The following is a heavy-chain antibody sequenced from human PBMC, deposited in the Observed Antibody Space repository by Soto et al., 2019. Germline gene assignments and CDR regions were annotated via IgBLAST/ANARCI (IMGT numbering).Heavy chain of an antibody. CDR2: IIPMFGTA. D-gene: IGHD5-12*01. J-gene: IGHJ4*02. V-gene: IGHV1-69*06. CDR1: GDTFQRHA. Sequence: QVQLVQSGAEVKKPGSSVKVSCKGSGDTFQRHALSWVRQAPGQGLEWMGGIIPMFGTANYAQKFQGRVTITADTSTSTAYMELSSLRFEDTAFYYCAVIGYDLAYWGQGTLVAVSS. CDR3: AVIGYDLAY.